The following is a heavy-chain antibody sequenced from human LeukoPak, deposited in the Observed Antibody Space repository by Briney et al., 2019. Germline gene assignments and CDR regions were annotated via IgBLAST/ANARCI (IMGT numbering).Heavy chain of an antibody. Sequence: ASVKVSCKASGYTFTGYYMHWVRQAPGQELEWMGWINPNSGGTNYVQKFQGRVTMTRDTSISTAYMELSRLRSDDTAVYYCAREGSSGSYYEDWGQGTLVTVSS. V-gene: IGHV1-2*02. D-gene: IGHD1-26*01. CDR2: INPNSGGT. J-gene: IGHJ4*02. CDR3: AREGSSGSYYED. CDR1: GYTFTGYY.